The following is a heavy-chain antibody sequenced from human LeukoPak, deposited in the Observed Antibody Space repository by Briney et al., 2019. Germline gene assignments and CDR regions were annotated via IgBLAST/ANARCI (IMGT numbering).Heavy chain of an antibody. V-gene: IGHV4-4*02. D-gene: IGHD4-17*01. CDR3: ARSYGDCFGRPIDY. Sequence: SETLSLTCAVSGGFISSSNWWSWVRQPPGKGLEWIGVIYHSGSTNYNPSLRSRVTISVDKSKNQFSLKLSSVTAADTAVYYCARSYGDCFGRPIDYWGQGTLVTVSS. CDR1: GGFISSSNW. J-gene: IGHJ4*02. CDR2: IYHSGST.